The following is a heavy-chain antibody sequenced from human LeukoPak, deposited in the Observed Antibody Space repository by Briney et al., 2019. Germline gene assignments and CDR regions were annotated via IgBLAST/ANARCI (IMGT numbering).Heavy chain of an antibody. CDR3: AKDAFSYNGVFDPSDI. D-gene: IGHD3-3*01. V-gene: IGHV3-7*03. CDR1: GFSISTFW. CDR2: MRRDGSRL. J-gene: IGHJ3*02. Sequence: GGSLRLSCVASGFSISTFWMTWVRQAPGKGLEWVANMRRDGSRLYYVDSVKGRFTISRDDSRDTLYLQMNSLKAEDTAVYYCAKDAFSYNGVFDPSDIWGQGTMVTVSS.